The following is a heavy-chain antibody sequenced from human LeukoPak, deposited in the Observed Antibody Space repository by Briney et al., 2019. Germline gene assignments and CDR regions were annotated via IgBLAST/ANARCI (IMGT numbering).Heavy chain of an antibody. Sequence: PSETLSLTCTVSGGSISSSSYYWGWIRQPPGQGLEWIGYIYYSGSTYYNPSLKSRVTISVDTSKNQFSLKLSSVTAADTAVYYCAREGRIGHFQHWGQGTLVTVSS. V-gene: IGHV4-31*03. CDR1: GGSISSSSYY. J-gene: IGHJ1*01. CDR3: AREGRIGHFQH. D-gene: IGHD1-14*01. CDR2: IYYSGST.